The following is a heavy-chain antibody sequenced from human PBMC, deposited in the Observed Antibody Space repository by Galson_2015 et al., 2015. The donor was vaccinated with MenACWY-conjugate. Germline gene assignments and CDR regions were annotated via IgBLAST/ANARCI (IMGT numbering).Heavy chain of an antibody. V-gene: IGHV3-23*01. CDR3: ARAYCTGTSCAGSFDP. D-gene: IGHD2-8*02. CDR1: GFIFNNYA. J-gene: IGHJ5*02. Sequence: LRLSCAASGFIFNNYALNWVRQAPGKGLEWVSSITDNGGRTYYADSVKGRFTISRDNSKNTLYLQMNSLRAEDTAVYYCARAYCTGTSCAGSFDPWGQGTLVTVSS. CDR2: ITDNGGRT.